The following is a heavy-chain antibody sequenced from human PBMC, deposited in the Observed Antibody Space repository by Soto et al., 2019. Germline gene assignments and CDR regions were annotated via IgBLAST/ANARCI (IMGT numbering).Heavy chain of an antibody. Sequence: QVQLVQSGAEVKKPGASVKVSCKASGYRFTHYGISWVRQAPGQGLEWMGRISAYSGDTNYAQKFQGRVSMTTDTSMSTSYMELRRLRSDDTAVYYCARAGFLVVPTATVRTFDIWGQGTMVTVSS. CDR3: ARAGFLVVPTATVRTFDI. D-gene: IGHD2-2*01. CDR1: GYRFTHYG. V-gene: IGHV1-18*01. CDR2: ISAYSGDT. J-gene: IGHJ3*02.